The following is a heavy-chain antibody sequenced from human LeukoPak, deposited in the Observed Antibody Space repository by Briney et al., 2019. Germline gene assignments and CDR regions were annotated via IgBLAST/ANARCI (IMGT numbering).Heavy chain of an antibody. CDR3: ARRGYDSSGYYYHIDY. V-gene: IGHV5-51*01. Sequence: GVSLELPCKGSGYRFTRYWSGWVRQVPGKGLGWMGILYTGNSDTRYPPSFQGQVSISPDKSISTAYLQWCSLKASDTAMYYCARRGYDSSGYYYHIDYWGQGTLVTVSS. CDR1: GYRFTRYW. D-gene: IGHD3-22*01. CDR2: LYTGNSDT. J-gene: IGHJ4*02.